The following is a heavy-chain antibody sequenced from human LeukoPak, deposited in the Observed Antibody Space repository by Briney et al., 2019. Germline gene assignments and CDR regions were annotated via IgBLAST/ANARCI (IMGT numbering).Heavy chain of an antibody. CDR3: ANSYGSGSYYKNFDY. Sequence: PGGSLRLSCAASGFTFSSYAMSWVRQAPGKGLEWVSAISGSGGSTYYADSVKGRFTISRDNSKNTLYLQMNSLRAEDTAVYHCANSYGSGSYYKNFDYWGQGTLVTVSS. CDR1: GFTFSSYA. V-gene: IGHV3-23*01. J-gene: IGHJ4*02. D-gene: IGHD3-10*01. CDR2: ISGSGGST.